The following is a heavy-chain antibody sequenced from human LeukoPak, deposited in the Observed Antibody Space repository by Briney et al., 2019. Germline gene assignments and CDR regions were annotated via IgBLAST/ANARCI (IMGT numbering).Heavy chain of an antibody. Sequence: GGSLRLSCVASEFTFSDFWMSWVRQAPGKGLEYVSGIGPDGGTTYYANSVKGRFTISRDNSKYMLYLQMGSLTADDMAVYYCARGAQLTDYWGQGTLVTVSS. J-gene: IGHJ4*02. CDR3: ARGAQLTDY. D-gene: IGHD6-13*01. V-gene: IGHV3-64*01. CDR1: EFTFSDFW. CDR2: IGPDGGTT.